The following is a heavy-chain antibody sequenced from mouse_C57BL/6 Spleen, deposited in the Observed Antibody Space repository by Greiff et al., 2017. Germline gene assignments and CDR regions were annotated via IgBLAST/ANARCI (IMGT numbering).Heavy chain of an antibody. J-gene: IGHJ4*01. D-gene: IGHD2-4*01. CDR3: ARRGDYDYDGDAMDY. V-gene: IGHV1-81*01. CDR1: GYTFTSYG. CDR2: IYPRSGNT. Sequence: QVQLQQSGAELARPGASVKLSCKASGYTFTSYGISWVKQRTGQGLEWIGEIYPRSGNTYYNEKFKGKATLTADKSSSTAYMELRSLTSEDSAVYFCARRGDYDYDGDAMDYWGQGTSVTVSS.